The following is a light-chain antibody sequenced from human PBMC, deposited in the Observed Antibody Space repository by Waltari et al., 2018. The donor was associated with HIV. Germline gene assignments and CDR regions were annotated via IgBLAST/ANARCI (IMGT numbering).Light chain of an antibody. CDR3: ASFTGDNTVM. Sequence: AVTQPASVSGLPGQSTTISCTGGDSDFGLYNFVSWYQQHSGKPPKLILYDVDSRASGVSDLFSGSMSGNTASLTISGLRAEDEAHYYCASFTGDNTVMFGGGTEVTVL. J-gene: IGLJ3*02. V-gene: IGLV2-14*03. CDR2: DVD. CDR1: DSDFGLYNF.